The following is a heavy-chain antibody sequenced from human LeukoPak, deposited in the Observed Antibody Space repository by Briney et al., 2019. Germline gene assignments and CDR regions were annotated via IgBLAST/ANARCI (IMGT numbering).Heavy chain of an antibody. J-gene: IGHJ4*02. CDR1: GFIFSKYG. CDR2: IRYDGSNK. Sequence: GGSLRLSCAASGFIFSKYGMHWVRQAPGKGLEWVAFIRYDGSNKYYADSVKGRFTISRDNSKNTLYLQMNSLRAEDTAVYYCAKDITLSAAAGTIDYWGQGTLVTVSS. D-gene: IGHD6-13*01. V-gene: IGHV3-30*02. CDR3: AKDITLSAAAGTIDY.